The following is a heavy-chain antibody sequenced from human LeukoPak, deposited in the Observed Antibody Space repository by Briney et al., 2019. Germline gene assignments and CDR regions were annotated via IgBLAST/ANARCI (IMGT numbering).Heavy chain of an antibody. CDR1: RFVFTNYY. CDR3: ARAGTVGGYKVFDS. Sequence: GGSLRLSCVASRFVFTNYYVPWVRQTPGKGLDWIATICADGHTKYYADSAEGRFTISRDNAKDSFYLQMNSLRADDAAVYFCARAGTVGGYKVFDSSGHGTLVTVPS. D-gene: IGHD5-24*01. V-gene: IGHV3-11*01. J-gene: IGHJ5*01. CDR2: ICADGHTK.